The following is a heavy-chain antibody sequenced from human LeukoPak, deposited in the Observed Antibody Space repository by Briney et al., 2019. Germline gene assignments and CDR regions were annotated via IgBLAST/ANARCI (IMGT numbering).Heavy chain of an antibody. V-gene: IGHV3-7*05. CDR2: IKEDGSDK. Sequence: GGSLRLSCAASGFTFSSYWMTRVRQAPGRGLEWAANIKEDGSDKYYVDSVKGRFTISRDNARNSLYLQMNSLRADDTAVYYCVRGGYYHIYWGQGTLITVSS. D-gene: IGHD3-22*01. J-gene: IGHJ4*02. CDR3: VRGGYYHIY. CDR1: GFTFSSYW.